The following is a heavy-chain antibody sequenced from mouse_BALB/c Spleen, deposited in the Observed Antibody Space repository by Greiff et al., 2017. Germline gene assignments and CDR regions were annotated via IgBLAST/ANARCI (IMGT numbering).Heavy chain of an antibody. CDR2: IDPETGGT. J-gene: IGHJ4*01. CDR1: GYTFTDYE. CDR3: TRAGDYAMDD. V-gene: IGHV1-15*01. Sequence: QVQLQQSGAELVRPGASVTLSCKASGYTFTDYEMHWVKQTPVHGLEWIGAIDPETGGTAYNQKFKGKATLTADKSSSTAYMELRSLTSEDSAVYYCTRAGDYAMDDWGQGTSVTVSS.